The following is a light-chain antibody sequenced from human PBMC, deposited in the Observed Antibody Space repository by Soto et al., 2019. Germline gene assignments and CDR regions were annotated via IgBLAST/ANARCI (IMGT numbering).Light chain of an antibody. CDR3: QQYNNWPRT. CDR1: QSVSSSY. Sequence: EIVLTQSPGTLSLSLGERATLSCRASQSVSSSYLAWYQQKPGQAPRRLIFGASFRATGIPARFSGSGSGTEFTLTISSLQSEDFAVYYCQQYNNWPRTFGQGTKVDIK. J-gene: IGKJ1*01. V-gene: IGKV3-15*01. CDR2: GAS.